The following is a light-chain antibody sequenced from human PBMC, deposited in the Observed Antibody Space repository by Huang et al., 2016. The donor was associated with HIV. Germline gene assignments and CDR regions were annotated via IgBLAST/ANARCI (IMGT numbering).Light chain of an antibody. CDR3: QQYNNWPIFT. Sequence: EIVMTQSPATLSVSPGERATLSCRASQSVSSNFAWYQEKPGQAPRLLIYDASTRATGIPARFSGSGSWTEFTLTISSLQSEDFAVYYCQQYNNWPIFTFGPGTKVDIK. CDR1: QSVSSN. CDR2: DAS. J-gene: IGKJ3*01. V-gene: IGKV3-15*01.